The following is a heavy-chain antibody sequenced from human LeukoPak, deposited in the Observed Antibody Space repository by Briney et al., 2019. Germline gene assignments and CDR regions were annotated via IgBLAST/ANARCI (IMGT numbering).Heavy chain of an antibody. V-gene: IGHV1-69*04. CDR3: AENWNDVDY. Sequence: GASVKVSCKASGGTFSSYAISWVRQAPGQGLEWMGRIIPILSIANYAQKFQGRVTITADKSTSTAYMELSSLRSEDTAVYYCAENWNDVDYWGQGILVTVSS. CDR1: GGTFSSYA. J-gene: IGHJ4*02. D-gene: IGHD1-1*01. CDR2: IIPILSIA.